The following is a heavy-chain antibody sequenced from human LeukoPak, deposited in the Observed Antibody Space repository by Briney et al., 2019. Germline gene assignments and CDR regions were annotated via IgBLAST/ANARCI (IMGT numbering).Heavy chain of an antibody. D-gene: IGHD7-27*01. Sequence: GESLKISCKASGYSFTTYTGGGVRQMRGKGVGWMGIIDPSDSDTPYTPSFDALVTISADNSLPTAYLQWNNLKASDTAVYYCARQTARGRSGDYWGQGTLVIVSS. J-gene: IGHJ4*02. CDR2: IDPSDSDT. CDR1: GYSFTTYT. CDR3: ARQTARGRSGDY. V-gene: IGHV5-51*01.